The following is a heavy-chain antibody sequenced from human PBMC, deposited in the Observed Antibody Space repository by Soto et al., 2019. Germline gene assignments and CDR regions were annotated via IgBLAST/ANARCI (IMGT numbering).Heavy chain of an antibody. J-gene: IGHJ4*02. Sequence: GGSLRLSCAASGFTFSDYYMSWIRQAPGKGLEWVSYISSSSSYTNYADSVKGRFTISRDNAKNSLYLQMNSLRAEDTAVYYCASDGAVAGTVDYWGQGTLVTVSS. CDR3: ASDGAVAGTVDY. D-gene: IGHD6-19*01. CDR1: GFTFSDYY. CDR2: ISSSSSYT. V-gene: IGHV3-11*05.